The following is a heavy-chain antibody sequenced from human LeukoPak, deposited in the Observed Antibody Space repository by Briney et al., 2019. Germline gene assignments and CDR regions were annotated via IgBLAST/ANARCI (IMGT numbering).Heavy chain of an antibody. CDR2: IYYSGST. Sequence: SETLSLTCTVSGGSISSSSYYWGWIRQPPGKGLEWIGSIYYSGSTYHNPSLKSRVTISVDTSKNQFSLKLSSVTAADTAVYYCARDWDYYDSSGYRDPDLRDAFDIWGQGTMVTVSS. J-gene: IGHJ3*02. CDR1: GGSISSSSYY. CDR3: ARDWDYYDSSGYRDPDLRDAFDI. V-gene: IGHV4-39*07. D-gene: IGHD3-22*01.